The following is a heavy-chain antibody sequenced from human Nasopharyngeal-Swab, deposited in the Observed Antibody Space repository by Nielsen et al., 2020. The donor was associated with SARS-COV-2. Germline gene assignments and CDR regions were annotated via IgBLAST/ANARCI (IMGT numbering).Heavy chain of an antibody. J-gene: IGHJ4*02. CDR3: ARGGNSVY. CDR1: GFTFSSYS. CDR2: ISSSSSYI. Sequence: GESLPISCAASGFTFSSYSMNWVRQAPGKGLEWVSSISSSSSYIYYADSVKGRFTISRDNAKNSLYLQMNSLRAEDTAVYYCARGGNSVYWGQGTLVTVSS. V-gene: IGHV3-21*01. D-gene: IGHD4-23*01.